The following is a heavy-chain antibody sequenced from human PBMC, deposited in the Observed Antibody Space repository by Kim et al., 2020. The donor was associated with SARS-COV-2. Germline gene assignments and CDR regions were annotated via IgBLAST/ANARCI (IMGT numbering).Heavy chain of an antibody. CDR3: AREVPLRAFDI. Sequence: GGSLRLSCAASGFTVSSNYMSWVRQAPGKGLEWVSVIYSGGSTYYADSVQGRFTISRDNSKNTLYLQMNSLRAEDTAVYYCAREVPLRAFDIWGQGTMVTVSS. V-gene: IGHV3-66*01. CDR2: IYSGGST. J-gene: IGHJ3*02. CDR1: GFTVSSNY.